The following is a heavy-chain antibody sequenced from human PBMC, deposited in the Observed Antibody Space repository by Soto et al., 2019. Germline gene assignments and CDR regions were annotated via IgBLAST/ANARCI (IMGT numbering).Heavy chain of an antibody. Sequence: PWESLRLSCAASGLTFSGYWMHWVRQAPGKGLVWVARINSYGSSTSYPDSMTGRFTISRNNAKKTLYLQMNSLRAEDTAVYYCGRSLRAVAGTPLRYFDLWGRGTMVTVSS. J-gene: IGHJ2*01. D-gene: IGHD6-19*01. CDR2: INSYGSST. CDR3: GRSLRAVAGTPLRYFDL. V-gene: IGHV3-74*01. CDR1: GLTFSGYW.